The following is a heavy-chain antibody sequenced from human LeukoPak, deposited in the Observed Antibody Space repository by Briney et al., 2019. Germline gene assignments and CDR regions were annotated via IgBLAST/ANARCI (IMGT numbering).Heavy chain of an antibody. CDR1: GGSFSGYY. CDR2: INHSGST. J-gene: IGHJ5*02. D-gene: IGHD5-18*01. CDR3: ARHPTALVSYGFDP. V-gene: IGHV4-34*01. Sequence: PSETLSLTCAVYGGSFSGYYWSWIRQPPGKGLEWIGEINHSGSTNYNPSPKSRVTISVDTSKNQFSLNLSSVTAADTAVYYCARHPTALVSYGFDPWGQGTLVTVSS.